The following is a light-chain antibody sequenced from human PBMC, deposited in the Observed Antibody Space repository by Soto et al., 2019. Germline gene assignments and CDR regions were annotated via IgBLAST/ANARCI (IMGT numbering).Light chain of an antibody. CDR2: EVS. CDR1: SRDVGGYDS. V-gene: IGLV2-14*01. Sequence: QSVLTQPASVSGSPGQSITISCTGTSRDVGGYDSVSWYQQHPGKAPKLMISEVSNRPSGVSTRFSGSKSGNTASLTISGLQAEDEADYYCSSYTGSTTLVVFGGGTKLTVL. J-gene: IGLJ2*01. CDR3: SSYTGSTTLVV.